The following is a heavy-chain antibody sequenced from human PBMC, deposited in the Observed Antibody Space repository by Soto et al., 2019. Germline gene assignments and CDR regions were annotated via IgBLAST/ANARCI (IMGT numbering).Heavy chain of an antibody. CDR1: GYTFTSYG. D-gene: IGHD6-19*01. CDR2: ISVYNGNT. Sequence: QVQLVQSGAEVKKPGASVKVSCKASGYTFTSYGISWVRQAPGQGLEWMGWISVYNGNTNYAQKLQGRVSKTTDTSTSRAYIELRSLRSDDTAVYYCARPSSGWRGSGAFDIWGQGTMVTVSS. CDR3: ARPSSGWRGSGAFDI. V-gene: IGHV1-18*01. J-gene: IGHJ3*02.